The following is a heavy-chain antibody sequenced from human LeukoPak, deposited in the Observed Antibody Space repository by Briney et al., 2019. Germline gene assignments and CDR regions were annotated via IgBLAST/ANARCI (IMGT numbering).Heavy chain of an antibody. CDR3: ARERVRSYYYGSGSYQYFDY. D-gene: IGHD3-10*01. CDR2: IIPIFGTA. Sequence: ASVKVSCKASGGTFSGYAISWVRQAPGQGLEWMGGIIPIFGTANYAQKFQGRVTITADESTSTAYMELSSLRSEDTAVYYCARERVRSYYYGSGSYQYFDYWGQGTLVTVSS. V-gene: IGHV1-69*13. J-gene: IGHJ4*02. CDR1: GGTFSGYA.